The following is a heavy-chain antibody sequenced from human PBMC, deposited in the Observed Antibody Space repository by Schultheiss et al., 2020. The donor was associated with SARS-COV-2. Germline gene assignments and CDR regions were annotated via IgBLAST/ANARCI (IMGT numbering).Heavy chain of an antibody. Sequence: GGSLRLSCAASGFTFSSYAMSWVRQAPGKGLEWVSAVTSNNGTTYYADSVKGRFTISRDNSKNTLYLQINSLGAEDTAVYHWARDAFESAGGNLWAWNFFDPWGQGTLVTVSS. CDR1: GFTFSSYA. D-gene: IGHD1-7*01. J-gene: IGHJ5*02. CDR2: VTSNNGTT. V-gene: IGHV3-23*01. CDR3: ARDAFESAGGNLWAWNFFDP.